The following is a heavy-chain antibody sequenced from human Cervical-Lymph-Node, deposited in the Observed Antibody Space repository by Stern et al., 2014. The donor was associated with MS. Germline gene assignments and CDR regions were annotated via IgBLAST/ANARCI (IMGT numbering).Heavy chain of an antibody. J-gene: IGHJ4*02. Sequence: VQLVQSGPEVKRPGESLKIPCQASGYTFTSYWIGRVRQMPGKGLGWIAIIFPGGSDIRYSPSFQGQVPISADKSSSTAYLQWNNLKASDTAIYYCARQRYFDYWGQGTLVTVSS. CDR2: IFPGGSDI. V-gene: IGHV5-51*01. CDR1: GYTFTSYW. CDR3: ARQRYFDY.